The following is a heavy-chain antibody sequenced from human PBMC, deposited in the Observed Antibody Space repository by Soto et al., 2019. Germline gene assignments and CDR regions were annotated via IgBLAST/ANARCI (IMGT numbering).Heavy chain of an antibody. J-gene: IGHJ4*02. D-gene: IGHD2-15*01. CDR3: ARSVAPYYFDY. CDR2: INAGNGNT. Sequence: QVQLVQSGAEVKKPGASVKVSCKASGYTFTSYAMHWVRQAPGQRLEWMGWINAGNGNTKYSQKFQGRVTITRDTSASTAYMELSSLRFEDTAVYYCARSVAPYYFDYWGQGTLVTVSS. CDR1: GYTFTSYA. V-gene: IGHV1-3*01.